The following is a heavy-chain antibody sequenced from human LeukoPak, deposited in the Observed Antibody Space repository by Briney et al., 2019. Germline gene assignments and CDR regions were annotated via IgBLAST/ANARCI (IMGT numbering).Heavy chain of an antibody. CDR1: GVSISSGGYY. V-gene: IGHV4-31*03. CDR2: IYYSGST. CDR3: ATGENYYGSGSPFDY. J-gene: IGHJ4*02. D-gene: IGHD3-10*01. Sequence: PSQTLSLTCTVSGVSISSGGYYWSWIRQHPGKSLEWIGYIYYSGSTYYNPSLKSRVTISVDTSKNQFSLKLSSVTAADTAVYYCATGENYYGSGSPFDYWGQGTLVTVSS.